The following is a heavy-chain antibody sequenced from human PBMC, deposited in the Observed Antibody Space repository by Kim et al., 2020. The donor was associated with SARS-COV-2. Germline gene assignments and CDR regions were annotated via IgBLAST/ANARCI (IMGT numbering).Heavy chain of an antibody. V-gene: IGHV1-69*04. CDR3: AAGRAIGEGYMIFDS. CDR2: IIPLLHET. CDR1: GATFNTYG. Sequence: SAKVSCTASGATFNTYGISWVRQAPGQGLEWMGRIIPLLHETDYAQKFQGRLTITADISTVTAYMDLTSLSSDDTAVYYGAAGRAIGEGYMIFDSWGQGSVNTV. J-gene: IGHJ4*02. D-gene: IGHD5-12*01.